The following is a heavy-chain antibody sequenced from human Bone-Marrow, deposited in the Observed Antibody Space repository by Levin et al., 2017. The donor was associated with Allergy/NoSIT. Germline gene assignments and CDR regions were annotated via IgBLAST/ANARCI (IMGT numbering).Heavy chain of an antibody. CDR1: GYTFTDYG. V-gene: IGHV1-18*01. J-gene: IGHJ4*02. CDR3: ARGFDC. CDR2: INNNNGNT. Sequence: ASVKVSCKASGYTFTDYGISWVRQAPGHGLEWMGWINNNNGNTHYAQKFQGRVTMTTDTSTSTAYMELRSLRSDDTAVYYCARGFDCWGQGTPVTVSS.